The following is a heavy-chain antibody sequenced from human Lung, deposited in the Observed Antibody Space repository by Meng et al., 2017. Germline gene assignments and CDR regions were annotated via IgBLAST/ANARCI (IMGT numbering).Heavy chain of an antibody. CDR3: ATEHYGSGKIFDY. D-gene: IGHD3-10*01. CDR2: IIPAFGAP. CDR1: GGTFNSYA. Sequence: GQLVQSGAEVKRPGSSVKVSCKAPGGTFNSYAISWVRQAPGQGLEWMGGIIPAFGAPNHAQKFQGRVRITADESTTTAYMELSSLRSEDTAVYYCATEHYGSGKIFDYWGQGTLVTVSS. V-gene: IGHV1-69*01. J-gene: IGHJ4*02.